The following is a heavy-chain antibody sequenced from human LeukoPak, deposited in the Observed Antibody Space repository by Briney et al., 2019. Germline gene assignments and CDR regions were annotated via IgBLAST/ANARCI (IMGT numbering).Heavy chain of an antibody. J-gene: IGHJ4*02. CDR2: ISSSGSGGNT. CDR1: GVTLSSYA. D-gene: IGHD4-23*01. V-gene: IGHV3-23*01. Sequence: GGSLRLSCAASGVTLSSYAMSWARQAPGKGLEWVSGISSSGSGGNTYYADSVKGRFTISRDSSKNTLFLHMNTLRAEDTAVYYCAKDRAVTRPYYFDYWGQGTLVTVSS. CDR3: AKDRAVTRPYYFDY.